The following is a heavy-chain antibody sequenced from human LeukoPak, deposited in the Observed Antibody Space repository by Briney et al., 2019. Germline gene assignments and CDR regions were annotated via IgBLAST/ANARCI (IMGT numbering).Heavy chain of an antibody. J-gene: IGHJ3*01. D-gene: IGHD1-1*01. CDR1: GFTFSRYE. CDR2: ISTGGSPL. Sequence: PGGSLRLSCEASGFTFSRYEVNWVRQAPGKGLEWISYISTGGSPLHYADSVKGRFTISGDNTKNSLYLQMNSLRAEDTAVYYCARSQLWSLDAFDVWGQGTMVTVSS. V-gene: IGHV3-48*03. CDR3: ARSQLWSLDAFDV.